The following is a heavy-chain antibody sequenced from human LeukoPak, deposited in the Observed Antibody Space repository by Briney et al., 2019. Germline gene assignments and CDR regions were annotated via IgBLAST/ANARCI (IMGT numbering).Heavy chain of an antibody. CDR2: IDPSDSYT. CDR1: GYSFTSYW. V-gene: IGHV5-10-1*01. J-gene: IGHJ5*02. CDR3: ASLRGATEEFDP. Sequence: GESLRISCKGSGYSFTSYWISWVRQMPGKGLEWMGRIDPSDSYTNYSPSFQGHVTISADKSISTAYLQWSSLEASDTAMYYCASLRGATEEFDPWGQGTLVTVSS. D-gene: IGHD5-24*01.